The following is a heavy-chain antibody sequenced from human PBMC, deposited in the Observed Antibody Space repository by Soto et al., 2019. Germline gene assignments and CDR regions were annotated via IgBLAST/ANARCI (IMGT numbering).Heavy chain of an antibody. CDR1: GFTSSSCA. CDR2: ISASGGST. D-gene: IGHD2-21*01. V-gene: IGHV3-23*01. Sequence: EVQLLDSGGGLVQPGGSLRLSCVASGFTSSSCAMRWVRQAPGKGLEWVSGISASGGSTYYADSVNGRFTISRDNSKNTLYLQINTLRAAGTDVYYCANPDLGTGRYCFRDWGQGTLVTVSS. CDR3: ANPDLGTGRYCFRD. J-gene: IGHJ4*02.